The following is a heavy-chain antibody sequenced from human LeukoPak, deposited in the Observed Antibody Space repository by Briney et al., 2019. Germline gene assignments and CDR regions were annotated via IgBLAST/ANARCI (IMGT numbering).Heavy chain of an antibody. CDR2: IYHSGSA. CDR3: ARLGARNAFDI. CDR1: GYSISSGYY. Sequence: YPSETLSLTCAVSGYSISSGYYWGWIRQPPGKGLEWIGNIYHSGSAYYNPSLKSRVTISVDTSKNHLSLKVSSVTAADTAVYYCARLGARNAFDIWGQGTVVTVSS. V-gene: IGHV4-38-2*01. J-gene: IGHJ3*02.